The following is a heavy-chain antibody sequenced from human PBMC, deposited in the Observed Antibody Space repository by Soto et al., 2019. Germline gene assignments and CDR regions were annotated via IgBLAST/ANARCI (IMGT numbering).Heavy chain of an antibody. Sequence: GGSLRLSCAASGFTFSTYAMSWVRQAPGKGLEWVSGISGSGGSTYYADSVKGRFTISRGNSKNTLYLQLNSLRVEDTAAYYCAKERGGIVGATDYWGQGTLVTVYS. V-gene: IGHV3-23*01. J-gene: IGHJ4*02. D-gene: IGHD1-26*01. CDR2: ISGSGGST. CDR1: GFTFSTYA. CDR3: AKERGGIVGATDY.